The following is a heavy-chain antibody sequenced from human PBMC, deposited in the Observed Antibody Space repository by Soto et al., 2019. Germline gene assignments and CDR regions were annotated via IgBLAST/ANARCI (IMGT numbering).Heavy chain of an antibody. Sequence: GGSLRLSCAASGFTFSSYAMSWVRQAPGKGLEWVSAISGSGGSTYYADSVKGRFTISRDNSKNTLYLQMNSLRAEDTAVYYCAKWGGYCSGGSCPPYYYYGMDVWGQGTTVTVSS. CDR2: ISGSGGST. D-gene: IGHD2-15*01. J-gene: IGHJ6*02. CDR3: AKWGGYCSGGSCPPYYYYGMDV. V-gene: IGHV3-23*01. CDR1: GFTFSSYA.